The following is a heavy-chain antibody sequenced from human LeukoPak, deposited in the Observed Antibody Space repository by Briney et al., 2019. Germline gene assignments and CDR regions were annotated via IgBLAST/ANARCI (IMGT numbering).Heavy chain of an antibody. CDR3: TTDLTDFWSGRSDY. D-gene: IGHD3-3*01. Sequence: PGGSLRLSCAASGFTFSSYAMSWVRQAPGKGLEWVGRIKSKTDGGTTDYAAPVKGRFTISRDDSKNTLYLQMNSLKTEDTAVYYCTTDLTDFWSGRSDYWGQGTLVTVSS. J-gene: IGHJ4*02. CDR1: GFTFSSYA. CDR2: IKSKTDGGTT. V-gene: IGHV3-15*01.